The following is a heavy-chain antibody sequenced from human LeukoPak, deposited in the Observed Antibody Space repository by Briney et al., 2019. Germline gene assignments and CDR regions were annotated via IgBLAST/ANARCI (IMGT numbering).Heavy chain of an antibody. J-gene: IGHJ4*02. V-gene: IGHV4-4*02. D-gene: IGHD7-27*01. CDR2: IYHSGST. Sequence: SGTLSLTCAVSGGSISSSNWWSWVRQPPGKGLEWIGEIYHSGSTNYNPSLKSRVTISVDKSKNQFSLKLSSVTAADTAVYYCARAAAQDELGHFDYWGQGTLVTVSS. CDR1: GGSISSSNW. CDR3: ARAAAQDELGHFDY.